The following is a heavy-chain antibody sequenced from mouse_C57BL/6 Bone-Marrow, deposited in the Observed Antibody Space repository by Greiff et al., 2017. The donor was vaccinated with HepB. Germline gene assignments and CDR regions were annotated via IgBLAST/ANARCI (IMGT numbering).Heavy chain of an antibody. V-gene: IGHV5-6*01. CDR1: GFTFSSYG. J-gene: IGHJ4*01. CDR3: ARQCYAIYY. Sequence: EVHLVESGGDLVKPGGSLKLSCAASGFTFSSYGMSWVRQTPDKRLEWVATISSGGSYTYYPDSVKGRFTISRDNAKNTLYLQMSSLKSEDTAMYYCARQCYAIYYSRQSTSLTFSS. CDR2: ISSGGSYT.